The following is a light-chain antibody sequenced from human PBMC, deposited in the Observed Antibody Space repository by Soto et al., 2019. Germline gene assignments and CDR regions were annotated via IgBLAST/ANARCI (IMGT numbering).Light chain of an antibody. V-gene: IGKV3-11*01. CDR2: DAS. Sequence: EIVLTQSLATLSLSPGERATLSCRASQSVRSYLACYQQKPGQAPRLLIYDASNRATGIPARFSSSASGTDFTPTISSLEPDDFAVYYCQQRSSWPPAITFGQGTRLEIK. CDR1: QSVRSY. CDR3: QQRSSWPPAIT. J-gene: IGKJ5*01.